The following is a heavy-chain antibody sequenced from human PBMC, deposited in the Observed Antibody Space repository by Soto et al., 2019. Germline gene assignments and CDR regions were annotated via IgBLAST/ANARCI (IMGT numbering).Heavy chain of an antibody. CDR2: FDPEDGET. J-gene: IGHJ4*02. D-gene: IGHD3-22*01. V-gene: IGHV1-24*01. Sequence: ASVKVSCKVSGYTLTELSMHWVRQAPGKGLEWMGGFDPEDGETIYAQKFQGRVTMTEDTSTDTAYMELSSLRSEDTAAYYCATDGYYDSSGYPPDYWGQGTLVTVSS. CDR3: ATDGYYDSSGYPPDY. CDR1: GYTLTELS.